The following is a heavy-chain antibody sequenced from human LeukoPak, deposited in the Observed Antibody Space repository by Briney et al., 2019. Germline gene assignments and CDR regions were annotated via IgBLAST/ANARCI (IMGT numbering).Heavy chain of an antibody. Sequence: KASETLSLTCTVSGGSISSYYWSWIRQPPGKGLEWIGYIYYSGSTNYNPSLKSRVTISVDTSKNQFPLKLSSVTAADTAVYYCARYTYYYDSSGYEYYFDYWGQGTLVTVSS. CDR3: ARYTYYYDSSGYEYYFDY. CDR1: GGSISSYY. CDR2: IYYSGST. D-gene: IGHD3-22*01. V-gene: IGHV4-59*01. J-gene: IGHJ4*02.